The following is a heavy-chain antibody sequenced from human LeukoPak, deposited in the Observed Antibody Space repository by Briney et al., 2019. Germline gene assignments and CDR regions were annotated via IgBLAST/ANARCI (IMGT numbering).Heavy chain of an antibody. J-gene: IGHJ4*02. CDR2: IIPILGIA. CDR1: GGTFSSYA. V-gene: IGHV1-69*04. D-gene: IGHD4-17*01. Sequence: GASVKVSCKASGGTFSSYAIGWVRQAPGQGLEWMGRIIPILGIANYAQKFQGRVTITADKSTSTAYMELSSLRSEDTAVYYCASGTTMTTVTIDYWGQGTLVTVSS. CDR3: ASGTTMTTVTIDY.